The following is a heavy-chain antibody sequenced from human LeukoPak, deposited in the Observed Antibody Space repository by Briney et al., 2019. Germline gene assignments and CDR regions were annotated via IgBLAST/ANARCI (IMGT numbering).Heavy chain of an antibody. CDR2: INPSGGST. CDR1: GYTVTSYY. V-gene: IGHV1-46*01. D-gene: IGHD5-18*01. Sequence: GASVKVSCKASGYTVTSYYMHWVRQAPGQGLEWMGIINPSGGSTSYAQKFQGRVTMTRDTSTSTVYMELSSLRSEDADVYYCARVGLRGYSTLNWFAPWGQGTLVTVSS. J-gene: IGHJ5*02. CDR3: ARVGLRGYSTLNWFAP.